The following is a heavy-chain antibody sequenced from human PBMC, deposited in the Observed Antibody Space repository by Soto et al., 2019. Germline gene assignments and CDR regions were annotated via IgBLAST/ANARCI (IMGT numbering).Heavy chain of an antibody. D-gene: IGHD3-3*01. V-gene: IGHV1-69*02. CDR1: GGTFSSYT. Sequence: QVQLVQSGAEVKKPGSSVKVSCKASGGTFSSYTISWVRQAPGQGLEWMGRIIPILGIANYAQKFQGRVTITADKSTSTAYMELSRLRSEDTAVYYCAQPGVGYDFWSGKENYYYYYYMDVWGKGTTVTVSS. CDR3: AQPGVGYDFWSGKENYYYYYYMDV. CDR2: IIPILGIA. J-gene: IGHJ6*03.